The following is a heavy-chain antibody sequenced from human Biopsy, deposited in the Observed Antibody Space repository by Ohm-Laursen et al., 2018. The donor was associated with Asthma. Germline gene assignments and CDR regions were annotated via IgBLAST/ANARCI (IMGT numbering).Heavy chain of an antibody. V-gene: IGHV1-18*01. J-gene: IGHJ6*02. D-gene: IGHD3-10*01. CDR2: ISVYNGNT. Sequence: ASVKVSCKTSGYTFNSAGITWVRQAPGQGLEWMGWISVYNGNTKVAQKLQDRVTMITDTPTSTAYMELRSLRSDDTAAYFCARAVDYSHYYGIDVWGQGTTVTVS. CDR1: GYTFNSAG. CDR3: ARAVDYSHYYGIDV.